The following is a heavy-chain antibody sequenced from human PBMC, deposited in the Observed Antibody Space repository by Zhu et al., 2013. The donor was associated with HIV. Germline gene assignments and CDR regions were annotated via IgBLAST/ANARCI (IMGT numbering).Heavy chain of an antibody. CDR2: INPNSGGT. CDR1: GYTFTNYY. CDR3: ASAGRPEILNY. Sequence: QVQLVQSGAAVKKPGASVKISCKASGYTFTNYYIQWVRQAPGQGLEWMGWINPNSGGTKYAQNFQGRVTLTRDTSSNTAYMDLRRLRSDDTAVYYCASAGRPEILNYWGQGTLVTVSS. J-gene: IGHJ4*02. V-gene: IGHV1-2*02. D-gene: IGHD6-6*01.